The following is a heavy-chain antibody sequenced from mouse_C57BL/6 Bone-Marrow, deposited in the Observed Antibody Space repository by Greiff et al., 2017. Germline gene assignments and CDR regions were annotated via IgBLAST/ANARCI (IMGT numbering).Heavy chain of an antibody. CDR1: GYAFSSYW. D-gene: IGHD1-1*01. CDR2: IYPGDGDT. CDR3: ASLELRAY. V-gene: IGHV1-82*01. Sequence: VKLMESGPELVKPGASVKISCKASGYAFSSYWMNWVKQRPGKGLEWIGRIYPGDGDTNYNGKFKGKATLTADKSSSTAYMQRSSLTAEDAAVYFCASLELRAYWGQGTLVTVSA. J-gene: IGHJ3*01.